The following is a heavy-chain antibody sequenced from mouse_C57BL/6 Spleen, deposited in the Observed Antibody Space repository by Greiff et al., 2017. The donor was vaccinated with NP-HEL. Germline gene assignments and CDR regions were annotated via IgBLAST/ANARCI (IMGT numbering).Heavy chain of an antibody. Sequence: EVQRVESGGDLVKPGGSLKLSCAASGFTFSSYGMSWVRQTPDKRLEWVATISSGGSYTYYPDSVKGRFTISRDNAKNTLYLQMSSLKSEDTAMYYCARQGAYFFAYWGQGTLVTVAA. CDR1: GFTFSSYG. CDR3: ARQGAYFFAY. CDR2: ISSGGSYT. J-gene: IGHJ3*01. V-gene: IGHV5-6*01.